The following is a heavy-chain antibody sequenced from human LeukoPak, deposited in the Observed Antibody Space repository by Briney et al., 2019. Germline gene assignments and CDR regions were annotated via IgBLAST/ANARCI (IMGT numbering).Heavy chain of an antibody. J-gene: IGHJ4*02. CDR1: GGSFSGYY. CDR3: AKLQRLFDY. CDR2: INHSGST. V-gene: IGHV4-34*01. Sequence: SETLSLTCAVYGGSFSGYYWSWIRQPPGKGLEWIGEINHSGSTNYNPSLKSRVTISVDTSKNQFSLKLSSVTAADTAVYYCAKLQRLFDYWGQGTLVTVSS.